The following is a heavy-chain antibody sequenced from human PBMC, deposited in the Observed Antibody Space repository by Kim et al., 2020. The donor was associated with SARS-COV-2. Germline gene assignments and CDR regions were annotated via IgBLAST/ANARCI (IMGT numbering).Heavy chain of an antibody. D-gene: IGHD5-12*01. CDR1: GFSFSNFA. Sequence: GGSLRLSCVASGFSFSNFAMSWVRQAPGKGLEWVSVISGSAGTTYYADSVKGRFTISRDNSRNTLYLQMNSLGAEDMAVYYCAKGTDLMPSINNYWGRGTLVSVSS. CDR2: ISGSAGTT. V-gene: IGHV3-23*01. CDR3: AKGTDLMPSINNY. J-gene: IGHJ4*02.